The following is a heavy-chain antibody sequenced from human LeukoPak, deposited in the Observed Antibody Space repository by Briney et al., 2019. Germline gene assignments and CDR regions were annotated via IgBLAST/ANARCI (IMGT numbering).Heavy chain of an antibody. D-gene: IGHD3-10*01. V-gene: IGHV3-74*01. J-gene: IGHJ6*02. CDR2: IKTDGITT. CDR3: AVPPLSGTGSSRPLAGVDV. CDR1: GFTFRSYS. Sequence: GGSLRLSCAASGFTFRSYSMHWVRQAPGKGLVWVSRIKTDGITTTYADSVKGRFTISRDNAENSLFLQMNSLRAEDTAVYYCAVPPLSGTGSSRPLAGVDVWGQGTTVTVSS.